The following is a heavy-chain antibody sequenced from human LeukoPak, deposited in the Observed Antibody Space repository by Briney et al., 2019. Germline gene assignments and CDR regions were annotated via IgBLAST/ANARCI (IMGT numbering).Heavy chain of an antibody. D-gene: IGHD1-7*01. V-gene: IGHV4-59*01. Sequence: PSETLSLTCCVTGVSIIDFYWSWIRQPPGKGLEWIGLISNSGGTNYNPSLKSRVTISIDTSKNQVSLNLTSVTAADTAVYYCASGGTTNSWFGHWGQGTLVTVSS. CDR3: ASGGTTNSWFGH. CDR1: GVSIIDFY. J-gene: IGHJ5*02. CDR2: ISNSGGT.